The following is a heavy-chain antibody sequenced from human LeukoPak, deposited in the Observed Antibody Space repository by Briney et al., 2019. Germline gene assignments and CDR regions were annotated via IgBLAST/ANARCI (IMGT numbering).Heavy chain of an antibody. CDR1: GFTFSSYA. CDR3: ARVNRFGELIYYYYGMDV. D-gene: IGHD3-10*01. Sequence: GGSLRLSCAASGFTFSSYAMHWVRQAPGKGMEWVAVISYDGSNKYYADSVKGRFTISRDNSKNTLYLQMNSLRAEDTAVYYCARVNRFGELIYYYYGMDVWGQGTTVTVSS. V-gene: IGHV3-30-3*01. CDR2: ISYDGSNK. J-gene: IGHJ6*02.